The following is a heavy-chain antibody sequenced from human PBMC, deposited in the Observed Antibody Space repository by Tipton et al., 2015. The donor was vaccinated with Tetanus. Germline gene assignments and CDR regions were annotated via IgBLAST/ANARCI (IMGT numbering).Heavy chain of an antibody. CDR2: ISPSGNT. D-gene: IGHD6-6*01. CDR3: ARDQGGGRVVRLNWFDP. Sequence: TLSLTCAVYGGSFSNYFWRWIRQPPGKGLEWIGEISPSGNTNYNPSLKSRVTISVDTSKNQFFLKVNSVTAADTAVYYCARDQGGGRVVRLNWFDPWGQGTLVTVSS. CDR1: GGSFSNYF. V-gene: IGHV4-34*09. J-gene: IGHJ5*02.